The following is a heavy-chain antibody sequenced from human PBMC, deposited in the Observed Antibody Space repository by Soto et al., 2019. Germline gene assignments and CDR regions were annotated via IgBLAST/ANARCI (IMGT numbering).Heavy chain of an antibody. CDR3: ASQITMVRGVTWFDP. J-gene: IGHJ5*02. V-gene: IGHV4-59*01. Sequence: SETLSLTCTVSGGSISSYYWSWIRQPPGKGLEWIGYIYYSGSTNYNPSLKSRVTISVDTSKNQFSLRLSSVTAADTAVYYCASQITMVRGVTWFDPWGQGTLVTVSS. CDR2: IYYSGST. D-gene: IGHD3-10*01. CDR1: GGSISSYY.